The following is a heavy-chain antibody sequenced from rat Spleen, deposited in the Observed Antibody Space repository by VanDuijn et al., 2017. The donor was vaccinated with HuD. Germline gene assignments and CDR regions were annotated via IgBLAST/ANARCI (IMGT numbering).Heavy chain of an antibody. CDR1: GFTFNNYD. D-gene: IGHD1-11*01. V-gene: IGHV5S23*01. Sequence: EVQLVESNGGLVQPGRSLKLSCAASGFTFNNYDMAWVRQAPTKGLEWVASISPSGGTTYYRDSVKGRFTVSRDNAKSTLYLQMDSLRSEDTATYYCARPTEGIAWFVYWGQGTLVTVSS. CDR3: ARPTEGIAWFVY. J-gene: IGHJ3*01. CDR2: ISPSGGTT.